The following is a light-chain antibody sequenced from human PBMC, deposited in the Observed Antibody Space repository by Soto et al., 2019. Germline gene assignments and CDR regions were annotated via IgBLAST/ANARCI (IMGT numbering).Light chain of an antibody. V-gene: IGKV1-27*01. J-gene: IGKJ3*01. CDR2: GAS. CDR1: QGISNY. CDR3: QKYDRAPFT. Sequence: DIQMTQSPSSLSAYLGDRVTITCRASQGISNYLAWYQQKPGRLPKLLLFGASTLQSGVPARFSGSGSGTLFTLTINGLLPDDVATYYWQKYDRAPFTFGPGTKVDFK.